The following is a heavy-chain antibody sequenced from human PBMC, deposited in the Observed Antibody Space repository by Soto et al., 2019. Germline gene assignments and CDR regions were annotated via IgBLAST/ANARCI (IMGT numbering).Heavy chain of an antibody. CDR2: IWYDGRNK. D-gene: IGHD2-15*01. V-gene: IGHV3-33*01. J-gene: IGHJ4*02. CDR1: GFTFSSYG. Sequence: QVQLVESGGGVVQPGRSLRRSCAASGFTFSSYGMHWVRQAPGKGLEWVAVIWYDGRNKYYADSVKGRFTISRDNSKNKLYLQMNSLRAEDTAVYYCARDGGYCSGGSCYSLGYWGQGTLVTVSS. CDR3: ARDGGYCSGGSCYSLGY.